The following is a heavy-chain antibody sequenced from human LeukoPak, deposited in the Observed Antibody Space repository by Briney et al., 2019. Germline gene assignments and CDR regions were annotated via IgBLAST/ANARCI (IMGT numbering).Heavy chain of an antibody. CDR1: GFTFDDYA. D-gene: IGHD5-18*01. V-gene: IGHV3-9*03. CDR2: ISWNSGGI. J-gene: IGHJ4*02. Sequence: GRSLRLSCAASGFTFDDYAMHWVRQAPGKGLEWVSGISWNSGGIGYADSVKGRFTISRDNAKNSVYLQMNSLRAEDMALYYCAKGYSYGYDYFDYWGQGTLVTVSS. CDR3: AKGYSYGYDYFDY.